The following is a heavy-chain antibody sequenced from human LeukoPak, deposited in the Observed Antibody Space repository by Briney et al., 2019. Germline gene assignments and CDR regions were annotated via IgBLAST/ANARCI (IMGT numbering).Heavy chain of an antibody. J-gene: IGHJ5*02. CDR3: AREKEAGNGWFDP. Sequence: SETLSLTCTVSGGSISSSSYYWGWIRQPPGKGLEWIGRIYTSGSTNYNPSLKSRVTMSVDTSKNQFSLKLSSVTAADTAVYYCAREKEAGNGWFDPWGQGTLVTVSS. CDR1: GGSISSSSYY. V-gene: IGHV4-39*07. CDR2: IYTSGST. D-gene: IGHD6-13*01.